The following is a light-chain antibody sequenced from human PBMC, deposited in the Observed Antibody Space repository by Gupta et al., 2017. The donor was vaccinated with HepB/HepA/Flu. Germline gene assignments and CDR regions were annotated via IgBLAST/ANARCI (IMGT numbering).Light chain of an antibody. CDR3: QQENNSSNT. CDR1: QSISTW. V-gene: IGKV1-5*03. J-gene: IGKJ2*01. Sequence: DIQMTQSPSTLSASVGDRVTITCRASQSISTWLAWYQQKPGKVPKLLIYKASRLETGVPSRFSGSGSGTEFTLTISSRQPDDFATYYCQQENNSSNTFGQGTKVDIK. CDR2: KAS.